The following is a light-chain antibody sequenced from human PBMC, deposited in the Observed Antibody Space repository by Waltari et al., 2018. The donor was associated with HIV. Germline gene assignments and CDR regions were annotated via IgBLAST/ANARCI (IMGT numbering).Light chain of an antibody. CDR1: QNIDKY. CDR2: TTS. CDR3: QQGYNTPPWT. Sequence: DIQMTQTPSSLSASIGDSVTITCRASQNIDKYLHWYQQKAGKAPKLLIYTTSNLQSGVPSRFSGSGSGTEFTLTISSLQPEDLATYYCQQGYNTPPWTFAPGTKVEVK. J-gene: IGKJ1*01. V-gene: IGKV1-39*01.